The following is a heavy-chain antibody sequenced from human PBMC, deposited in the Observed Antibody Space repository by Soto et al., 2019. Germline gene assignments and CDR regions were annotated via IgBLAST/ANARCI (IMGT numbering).Heavy chain of an antibody. CDR2: ISYDGSNK. V-gene: IGHV3-30-3*01. Sequence: QVQLVESGGGVVQPGRSLRLSCAASGFTFSSYAMHWVRQAPGKGLEWVAVISYDGSNKYYADSVKGRFTISRDNSXXTMYLQMNSRRAEDKAVYYCARVRGRWLQLSAFDIWGQGTMVTVSS. J-gene: IGHJ3*02. CDR3: ARVRGRWLQLSAFDI. CDR1: GFTFSSYA. D-gene: IGHD5-12*01.